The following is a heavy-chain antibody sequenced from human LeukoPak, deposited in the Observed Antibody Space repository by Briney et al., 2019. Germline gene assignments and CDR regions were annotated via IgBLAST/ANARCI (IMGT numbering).Heavy chain of an antibody. Sequence: SETLSLTCAVYGGSFSGYYWSWIRQPPGKGLEWIGEINHSGSTNYNPSLKSRVTISVDTSKNQFSLKLSSVTAADTAVYYCARGIDYRQGEDYFDYWGQGTLVTVSS. CDR3: ARGIDYRQGEDYFDY. D-gene: IGHD4-11*01. J-gene: IGHJ4*02. CDR1: GGSFSGYY. V-gene: IGHV4-34*01. CDR2: INHSGST.